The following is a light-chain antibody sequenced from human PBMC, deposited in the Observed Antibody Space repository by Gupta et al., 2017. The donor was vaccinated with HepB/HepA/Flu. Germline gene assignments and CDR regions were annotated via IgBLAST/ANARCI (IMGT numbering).Light chain of an antibody. V-gene: IGKV2-30*02. CDR3: FQYTYRPHT. CDR2: RVS. CDR1: QSLVHNGGDTL. Sequence: EVVMTHAPLSLPVTLGRPASISCNSRQSLVHNGGDTLVDWFQQRPGQSPRRLIYRVSNRDSGVPDRFSGGGSGTYFTLRISRVEAEDVGVYYCFQYTYRPHTFGQGTKLEIK. J-gene: IGKJ2*01.